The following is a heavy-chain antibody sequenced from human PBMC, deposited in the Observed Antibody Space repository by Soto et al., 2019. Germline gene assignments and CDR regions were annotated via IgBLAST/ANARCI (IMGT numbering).Heavy chain of an antibody. D-gene: IGHD3-10*01. CDR1: GFTFSSYG. CDR2: IWYDGSNK. CDR3: AREQYGSGSSFDY. Sequence: GGSLRLSCAASGFTFSSYGMHWVRQAPGKGLEWVAVIWYDGSNKYYADSVKGRFTISRDNSKNTLYLQMNSLGAEDTAVYYCAREQYGSGSSFDYWGQGTLVTVSS. J-gene: IGHJ4*02. V-gene: IGHV3-33*01.